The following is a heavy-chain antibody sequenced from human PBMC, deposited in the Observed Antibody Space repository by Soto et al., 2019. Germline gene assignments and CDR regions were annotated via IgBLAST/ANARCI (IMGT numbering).Heavy chain of an antibody. CDR1: GDSIDSRDYY. CDR2: IFSSGST. V-gene: IGHV4-31*03. J-gene: IGHJ4*02. D-gene: IGHD2-15*01. CDR3: ASNIQAATSEVVFDS. Sequence: SETLSLTCTVSGDSIDSRDYYWSWIRQHPGEGLEWIGYIFSSGSTFYNPSLKSRLTISMDTSRKSFSLNLRSVTAADTAVYYCASNIQAATSEVVFDSWGQGTLATVSS.